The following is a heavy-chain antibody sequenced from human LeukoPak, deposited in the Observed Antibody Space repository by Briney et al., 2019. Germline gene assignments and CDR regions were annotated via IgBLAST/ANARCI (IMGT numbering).Heavy chain of an antibody. Sequence: GGSLRLSCEASGLSFGDYTMHWVRQPPGKGLEWVAVISYDGSNKYYADSVKGRFTISRDNSKNTLYLQMNSLRAEDTAVYYCAKGGTYYYDSSDYFDYWGQGTLVTVSS. CDR2: ISYDGSNK. CDR1: GLSFGDYT. V-gene: IGHV3-30*18. D-gene: IGHD3-22*01. CDR3: AKGGTYYYDSSDYFDY. J-gene: IGHJ4*02.